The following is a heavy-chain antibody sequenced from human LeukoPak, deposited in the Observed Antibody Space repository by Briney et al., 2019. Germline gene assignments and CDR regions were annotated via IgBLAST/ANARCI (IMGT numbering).Heavy chain of an antibody. V-gene: IGHV4-34*01. CDR3: ARGRTHPDIVVVPAAIRGNNWFDP. CDR2: INHSGST. D-gene: IGHD2-2*02. J-gene: IGHJ5*02. Sequence: TSETLSLTCAVYGGSFSGYYWSWIRQPPGKGLEWIGEINHSGSTNYNPSLKSRVTISVDTSKNQFSLKLSSVTAADTAVYYCARGRTHPDIVVVPAAIRGNNWFDPWGQGTLVTVSS. CDR1: GGSFSGYY.